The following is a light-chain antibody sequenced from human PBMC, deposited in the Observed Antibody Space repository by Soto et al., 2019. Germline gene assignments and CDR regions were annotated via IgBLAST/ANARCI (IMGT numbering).Light chain of an antibody. Sequence: EIVLTQSPGTLSLSPGERATLSCRASQSVSSSYLAWYQQKPGQAPRLLIYGASSRATGIPDRFSGSGSGTDFTLTISRLEQEDFAVYYCQQYGSSPPMYTFGQGTKLEIK. CDR3: QQYGSSPPMYT. V-gene: IGKV3-20*01. J-gene: IGKJ2*01. CDR2: GAS. CDR1: QSVSSSY.